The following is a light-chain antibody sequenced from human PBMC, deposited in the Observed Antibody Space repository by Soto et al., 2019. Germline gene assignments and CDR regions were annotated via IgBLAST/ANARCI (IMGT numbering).Light chain of an antibody. CDR1: QGIGSY. CDR3: QQLNTYPA. J-gene: IGKJ4*01. CDR2: GAS. Sequence: DLPLTQSPSFPSASVGDRVTITCPASQGIGSYLGWYQQAPGKAPKLLIYGASTLQSGVPSRFSGSGSGTEFTLTISSLQPEDVATYFCQQLNTYPAFGGGTKVE. V-gene: IGKV1-9*01.